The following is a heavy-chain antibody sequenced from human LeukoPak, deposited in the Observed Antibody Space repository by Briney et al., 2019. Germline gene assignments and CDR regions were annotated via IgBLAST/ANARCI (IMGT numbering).Heavy chain of an antibody. CDR1: GFTFNTYW. Sequence: GGSLRLSCAASGFTFNTYWMQWVRQALGKGLIWVSEIKPDGSATRYADSVKGRFTISRDNAKNTLYLQMNSLTVEDAAVYYCARGGVMGGSDYWGQGTLVTVSS. CDR2: IKPDGSAT. CDR3: ARGGVMGGSDY. D-gene: IGHD1-26*01. V-gene: IGHV3-74*01. J-gene: IGHJ4*02.